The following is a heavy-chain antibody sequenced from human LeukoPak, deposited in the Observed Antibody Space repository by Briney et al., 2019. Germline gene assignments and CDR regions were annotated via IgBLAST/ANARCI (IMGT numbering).Heavy chain of an antibody. Sequence: GGSLRLSCAASGFTVSSNYMSWVRQAPGKGLEWVSVIYSGGSTYCADSVKGRFTIPRDNSKNTLYLQMTSLRAEDTARYYCAKHPRLVRYFDSWGQGTLVTVSS. J-gene: IGHJ4*02. CDR2: IYSGGST. V-gene: IGHV3-53*01. CDR3: AKHPRLVRYFDS. CDR1: GFTVSSNY. D-gene: IGHD6-6*01.